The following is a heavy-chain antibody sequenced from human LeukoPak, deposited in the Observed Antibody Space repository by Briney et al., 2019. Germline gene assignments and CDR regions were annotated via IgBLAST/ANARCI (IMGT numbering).Heavy chain of an antibody. Sequence: ASVKVSFKASGGTFSSYAISWVRQAPGQGLEWMGGIIPIFGTANYAQKFQGRVTITTDESTSTAYMELSSLRSEDTAVYYCARGQYQLPWGDWFDPWGQGTLVTVSS. CDR3: ARGQYQLPWGDWFDP. J-gene: IGHJ5*02. D-gene: IGHD2-2*01. CDR2: IIPIFGTA. CDR1: GGTFSSYA. V-gene: IGHV1-69*05.